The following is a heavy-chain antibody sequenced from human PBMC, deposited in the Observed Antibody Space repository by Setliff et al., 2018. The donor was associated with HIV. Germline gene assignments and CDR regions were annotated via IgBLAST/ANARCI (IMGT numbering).Heavy chain of an antibody. Sequence: SETLSLTCAVSGVSTSNNNYWWSWVRQPPGKGLEWIGEAYHRGHTNYNPSLKSRVTLSLDNSKNQFSLKLTSVTAADTAVYYCARDIWAYGLMGSWGQGTLVTVSS. J-gene: IGHJ5*02. CDR1: GVSTSNNNYW. CDR2: AYHRGHT. D-gene: IGHD4-17*01. CDR3: ARDIWAYGLMGS. V-gene: IGHV4-4*02.